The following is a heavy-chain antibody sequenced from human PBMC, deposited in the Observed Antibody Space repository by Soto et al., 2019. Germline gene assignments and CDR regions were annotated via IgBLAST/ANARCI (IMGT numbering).Heavy chain of an antibody. Sequence: GGSLRLSCAASGFTFSSYEMNWVRQAPGKGLEWVSYISSSGSIIYYADSVKGRFTISRDNAKNSLYLQMNSLRAEDTTVYYCARAHYSSGYYRFDYWGQGTLVTVSS. CDR1: GFTFSSYE. J-gene: IGHJ4*02. CDR3: ARAHYSSGYYRFDY. V-gene: IGHV3-48*03. CDR2: ISSSGSII. D-gene: IGHD3-22*01.